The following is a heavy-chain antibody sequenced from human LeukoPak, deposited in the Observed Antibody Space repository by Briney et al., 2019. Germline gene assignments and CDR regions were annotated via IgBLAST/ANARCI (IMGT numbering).Heavy chain of an antibody. J-gene: IGHJ4*02. Sequence: PSQTLSLTCTVSGVSISSGDYYWSWIRQPPGKALEWIGFIYYSGTTYYNPSLKSRVSISVDTSNNQFYLRLSSVTDADTAVYYCARVRYNWNADDYWGQGTLVTVSS. D-gene: IGHD1-1*01. CDR2: IYYSGTT. CDR1: GVSISSGDYY. V-gene: IGHV4-30-4*01. CDR3: ARVRYNWNADDY.